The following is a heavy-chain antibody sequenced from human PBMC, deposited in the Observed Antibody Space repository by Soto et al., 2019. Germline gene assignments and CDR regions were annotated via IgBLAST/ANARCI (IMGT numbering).Heavy chain of an antibody. Sequence: GESLKISCKGSGYSFTSYWIGWVRQMPGKGLEWMGIIYPGDSDTRYSPSFQGQVTISADKSISTAYLQWSSLKASDTAMYYCARQRYYYDSSSNHYHFDYWGQGTLVTVSS. CDR1: GYSFTSYW. CDR2: IYPGDSDT. CDR3: ARQRYYYDSSSNHYHFDY. J-gene: IGHJ4*02. V-gene: IGHV5-51*01. D-gene: IGHD3-22*01.